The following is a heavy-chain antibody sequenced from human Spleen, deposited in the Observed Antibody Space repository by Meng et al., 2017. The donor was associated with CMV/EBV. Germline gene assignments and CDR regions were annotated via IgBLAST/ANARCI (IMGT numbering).Heavy chain of an antibody. Sequence: GSLRLSCADYGGSFSGYYWTWIRQPPGKGLEWIGEINDSGSTNYNPSLKSRINISVDTSKNQFSLELRSVTAADTAVYYCASRNWNYGHDYWGQGTLVTVSS. J-gene: IGHJ4*02. CDR2: INDSGST. D-gene: IGHD1-7*01. V-gene: IGHV4-34*01. CDR1: GGSFSGYY. CDR3: ASRNWNYGHDY.